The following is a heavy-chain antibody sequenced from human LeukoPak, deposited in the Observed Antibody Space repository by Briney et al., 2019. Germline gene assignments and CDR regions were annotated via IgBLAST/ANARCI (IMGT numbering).Heavy chain of an antibody. CDR2: IYYSGST. D-gene: IGHD6-19*01. CDR1: GGSISSYY. Sequence: SETLSLTCTVSGGSISSYYWSWIRQPPGKGLEWIGYIYYSGSTNYNPSLKSRVTISVDTSKSQFSLKLSSVTAADTAVYYCARQMGSGWFPFDYWGQGTLVTVSS. J-gene: IGHJ4*02. CDR3: ARQMGSGWFPFDY. V-gene: IGHV4-59*01.